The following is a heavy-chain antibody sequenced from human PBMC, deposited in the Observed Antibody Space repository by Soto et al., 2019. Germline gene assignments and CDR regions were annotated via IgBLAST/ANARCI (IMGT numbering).Heavy chain of an antibody. Sequence: EVQLVESEGGLVQRGGSLRLSCAASGFTFNYYWMHWVRQAPGQGLVWVSHIHSDGSTTTYADSVKGRFTISRDNAKNMLYLQMNSLRAEDTAVYFCVRGDKGGFDLWGQGTTVTVSS. CDR2: IHSDGSTT. CDR3: VRGDKGGFDL. D-gene: IGHD2-21*02. CDR1: GFTFNYYW. V-gene: IGHV3-74*01. J-gene: IGHJ3*01.